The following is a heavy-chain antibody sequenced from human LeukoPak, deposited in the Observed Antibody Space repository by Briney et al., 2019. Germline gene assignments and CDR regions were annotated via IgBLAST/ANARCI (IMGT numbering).Heavy chain of an antibody. CDR3: ARTLAPARITIFGVVTRGYFDY. CDR1: GGTFSSYA. V-gene: IGHV1-69*01. Sequence: GSSVKVSCKASGGTFSSYAISWVRQAPGQGLEWMGGIIPIFGTANYAQKFQGRVTITADESTSTAYMELSSLRSEDTAVYYCARTLAPARITIFGVVTRGYFDYWGQGTLVTVSS. CDR2: IIPIFGTA. J-gene: IGHJ4*02. D-gene: IGHD3-3*01.